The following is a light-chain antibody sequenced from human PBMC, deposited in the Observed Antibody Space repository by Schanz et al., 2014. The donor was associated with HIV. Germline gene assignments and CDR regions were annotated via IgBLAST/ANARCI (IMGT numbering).Light chain of an antibody. CDR2: WAS. Sequence: DIVMTQSPDSLAVSLGERATIHCKSSQSLLYRSNNKNYLAWYQQKPGQPPKLLIYWASTRESGVPDRFSGSGSGTEFTLTISSLQAEDVAVYYCQQYYSSLYTFGQGTKLEIK. V-gene: IGKV4-1*01. CDR3: QQYYSSLYT. J-gene: IGKJ2*01. CDR1: QSLLYRSNNKNY.